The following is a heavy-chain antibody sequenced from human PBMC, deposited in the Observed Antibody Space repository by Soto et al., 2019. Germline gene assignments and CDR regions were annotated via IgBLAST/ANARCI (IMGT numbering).Heavy chain of an antibody. D-gene: IGHD2-2*01. J-gene: IGHJ5*02. Sequence: GASVKVSCKASGYTFTGYYMHWVRQAPGQGLEWMGWINPNSGGTNYAQKFQGWVTMTRDTSISTAYMELSRLRSDDTAVYYCAREGRRIVVVPAARRDNWFDPWGQGTLVTVSS. CDR1: GYTFTGYY. CDR3: AREGRRIVVVPAARRDNWFDP. V-gene: IGHV1-2*04. CDR2: INPNSGGT.